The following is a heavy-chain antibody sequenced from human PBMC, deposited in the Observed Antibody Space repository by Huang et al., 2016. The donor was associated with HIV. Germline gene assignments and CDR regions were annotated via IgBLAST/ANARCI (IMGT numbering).Heavy chain of an antibody. D-gene: IGHD6-13*01. Sequence: QVQLQESGPGLVKPSEPLSLTCSVSGGSISRHFWSWIRHPPGKGLAWIGSCYSSGSTNYHPSLKSRGTISEDTSKNQFSLKLSSVTAADPAVYYCARVSSSWYPYYYYYYYMDVWGKGTTVTVSS. J-gene: IGHJ6*03. CDR1: GGSISRHF. CDR3: ARVSSSWYPYYYYYYYMDV. V-gene: IGHV4-59*11. CDR2: CYSSGST.